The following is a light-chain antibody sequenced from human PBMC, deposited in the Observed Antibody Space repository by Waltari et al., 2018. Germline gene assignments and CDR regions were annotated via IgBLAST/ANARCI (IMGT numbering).Light chain of an antibody. CDR2: EVN. CDR3: SSDRTTNTWV. Sequence: QSALTPPASVSGSPGQSLTLSCTSTRSDGGGYNYLSWQQQRPGNAPKLIIYEVNNRPSGVSNRLSGSKSGHTASLTISGLQPEDEAYYYCSSDRTTNTWVFGGGTKLTVL. V-gene: IGLV2-14*01. J-gene: IGLJ3*02. CDR1: RSDGGGYNY.